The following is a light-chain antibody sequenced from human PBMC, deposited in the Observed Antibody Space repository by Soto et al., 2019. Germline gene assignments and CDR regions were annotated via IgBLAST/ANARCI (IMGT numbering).Light chain of an antibody. J-gene: IGLJ1*01. CDR3: AVWDDSLNGYV. V-gene: IGLV1-44*01. CDR2: SNN. Sequence: QSVLTQPPSASGTPGQRVTISCSGSSSNIGSNTVNWYQQLPGAAPKLLIPSNNQRPSGVPDRFSGSQSGTSASLAISGLQSEDDADYYCAVWDDSLNGYVFGTGTKVTVL. CDR1: SSNIGSNT.